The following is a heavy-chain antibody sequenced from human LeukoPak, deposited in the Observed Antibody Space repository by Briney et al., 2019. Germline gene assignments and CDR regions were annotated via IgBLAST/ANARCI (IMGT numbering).Heavy chain of an antibody. CDR3: ARAGWYTLDN. Sequence: SETLSLTCAVYGGSFSGDFWSWIRQSPGKGLEWIGEINHGGSTTYNPSLQSRVTMSVDTSTNQISLKMTSVTAADTAVYYCARAGWYTLDNWGQGTLVTVSS. V-gene: IGHV4-34*01. D-gene: IGHD2-15*01. J-gene: IGHJ4*02. CDR2: INHGGST. CDR1: GGSFSGDF.